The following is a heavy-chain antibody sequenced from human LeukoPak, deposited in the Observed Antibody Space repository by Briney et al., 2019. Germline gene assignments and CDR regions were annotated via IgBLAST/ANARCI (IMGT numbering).Heavy chain of an antibody. CDR2: IYSGGST. V-gene: IGHV3-53*01. CDR1: GFTVSSNY. D-gene: IGHD6-13*01. CDR3: ARGSYSFTYDN. J-gene: IGHJ4*02. Sequence: GGSLRLSCAASGFTVSSNYMSWVRQAPGKGLEWVSVIYSGGSTYYADSVKGRFTISRDNSKNTLYLQMNSLRAEDTAVYYCARGSYSFTYDNWGQGTLVTVSS.